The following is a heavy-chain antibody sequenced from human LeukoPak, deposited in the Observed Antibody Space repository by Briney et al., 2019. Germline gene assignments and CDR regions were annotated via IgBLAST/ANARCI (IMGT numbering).Heavy chain of an antibody. V-gene: IGHV5-51*01. Sequence: GESLKISCKGSGYSFTKSWIGWVRQMPGKGLELMGIIYPGDSDTRYSPSFQGQVTISAGKSISTAYLQWSSLKASDTAMYYCARRRAAAFGDYFDYWGQGTLVTVSS. D-gene: IGHD6-13*01. CDR2: IYPGDSDT. CDR1: GYSFTKSW. CDR3: ARRRAAAFGDYFDY. J-gene: IGHJ4*02.